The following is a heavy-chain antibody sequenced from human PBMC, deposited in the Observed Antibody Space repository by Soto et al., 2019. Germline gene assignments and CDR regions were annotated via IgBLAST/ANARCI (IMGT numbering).Heavy chain of an antibody. J-gene: IGHJ4*02. CDR1: GFTFSSYG. CDR3: ARDHPRYYYDSSGYYPAALDY. D-gene: IGHD3-22*01. Sequence: PGGSLRLSCAASGFTFSSYGMHWVRQAPGKGLEWVAVIWYDGSNKYYADSVKGRFTISRDNSKNTLYLQMNSLRAEDTAVYYCARDHPRYYYDSSGYYPAALDYWGQGTLVTVSS. V-gene: IGHV3-33*01. CDR2: IWYDGSNK.